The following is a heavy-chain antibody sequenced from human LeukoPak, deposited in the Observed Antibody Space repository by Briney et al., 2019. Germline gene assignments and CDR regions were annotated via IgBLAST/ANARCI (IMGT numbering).Heavy chain of an antibody. V-gene: IGHV3-23*01. J-gene: IGHJ4*02. Sequence: GGSLRLSCAASGFTFSSYAMSWVRQAPGKGLEWGAAISGSGGSTYYADSVKGRFTISRDNSKNTLYLQMHRLRAEDTAVYYCATTDNDFWSGYYTAPRVYFDYWGQGTLVTVSS. CDR3: ATTDNDFWSGYYTAPRVYFDY. CDR1: GFTFSSYA. CDR2: ISGSGGST. D-gene: IGHD3-3*01.